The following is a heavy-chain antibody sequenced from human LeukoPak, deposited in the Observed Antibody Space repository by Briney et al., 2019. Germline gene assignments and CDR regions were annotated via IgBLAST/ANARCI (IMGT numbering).Heavy chain of an antibody. Sequence: GGSLRLSCAASGFTFSAYGMHWVRQAPGKGLEWVAVIWRDGSNENYPDSVKGRFTISRDNSKNTLFLQMNSLRTEDTAVYYCARDFGARPFDIWGQGTMVSVSS. D-gene: IGHD3-10*01. CDR3: ARDFGARPFDI. CDR1: GFTFSAYG. J-gene: IGHJ3*02. CDR2: IWRDGSNE. V-gene: IGHV3-33*01.